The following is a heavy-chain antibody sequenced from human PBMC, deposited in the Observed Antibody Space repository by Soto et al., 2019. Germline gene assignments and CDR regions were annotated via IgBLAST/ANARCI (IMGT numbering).Heavy chain of an antibody. CDR2: INPSGGTL. V-gene: IGHV1-46*03. J-gene: IGHJ4*02. D-gene: IGHD2-2*01. CDR1: GYTFTTYY. Sequence: ASVKVSCKASGYTFTTYYIHWVRQAPGQGLEWMGIINPSGGTLKNAQNFQGRFSMTRDTSTSSVFMELSSLRSEDTAVYYCVTGLGPAAPFDSWGQGTQVTVSS. CDR3: VTGLGPAAPFDS.